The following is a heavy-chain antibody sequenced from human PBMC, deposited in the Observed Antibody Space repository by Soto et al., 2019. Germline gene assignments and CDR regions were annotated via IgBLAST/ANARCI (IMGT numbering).Heavy chain of an antibody. Sequence: QVQLVQSGAEVKKPGASVKVSCKASGYTFTSYGISWVRQAPGQGLEWMGWISAYNGNTNYAQKLQGRVTMTTDTSTSTAYMELRSLRSDDTAVYYCARYYDILTGYYGGPYYYYGMDVWGQGTTVTVSS. J-gene: IGHJ6*02. D-gene: IGHD3-9*01. CDR2: ISAYNGNT. CDR3: ARYYDILTGYYGGPYYYYGMDV. V-gene: IGHV1-18*01. CDR1: GYTFTSYG.